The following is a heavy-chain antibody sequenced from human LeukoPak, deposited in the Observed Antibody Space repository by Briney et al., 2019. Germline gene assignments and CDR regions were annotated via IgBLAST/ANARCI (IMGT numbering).Heavy chain of an antibody. CDR2: ISRSGSTK. CDR1: EFSFSSYE. V-gene: IGHV3-48*03. D-gene: IGHD3-22*01. CDR3: ARHRSGFDY. J-gene: IGHJ4*02. Sequence: GGSLRLSCAVSEFSFSSYEMNWVRQAPGKGLEWISYISRSGSTKYYVDSVQGRFTISRDNDKSSIYLQMNSLRVEDSAIYYCARHRSGFDYWGQGILVTVSS.